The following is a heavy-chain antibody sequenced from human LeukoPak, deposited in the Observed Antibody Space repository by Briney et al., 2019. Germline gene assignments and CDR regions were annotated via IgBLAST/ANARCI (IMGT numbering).Heavy chain of an antibody. V-gene: IGHV3-48*01. Sequence: PGGSLRLPCAASGFTFSSYSMNWVRQAPGKGLEWVSYISSSSSTIYYADSVKGRFTISRDNAKNSLYLQMNSLRAEDTAVYYCARNDWDYGSGSYTDYWGRGTLVTVSS. CDR1: GFTFSSYS. D-gene: IGHD3-10*01. CDR2: ISSSSSTI. J-gene: IGHJ4*02. CDR3: ARNDWDYGSGSYTDY.